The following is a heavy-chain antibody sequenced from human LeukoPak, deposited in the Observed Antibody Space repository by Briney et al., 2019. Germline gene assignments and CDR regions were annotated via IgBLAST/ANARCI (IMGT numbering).Heavy chain of an antibody. Sequence: GGSLRLSCAASGFSFSNNYMSWVRQAPGKGLEWVSGIYDGGGTYYADSVKGRFTISRDNFKNTVYLQVYSLRAEDTAMYYCARAFQYGSGSHPYSLWGQGTVVTVSS. CDR2: IYDGGGT. V-gene: IGHV3-66*01. CDR3: ARAFQYGSGSHPYSL. D-gene: IGHD3-10*01. J-gene: IGHJ4*02. CDR1: GFSFSNNY.